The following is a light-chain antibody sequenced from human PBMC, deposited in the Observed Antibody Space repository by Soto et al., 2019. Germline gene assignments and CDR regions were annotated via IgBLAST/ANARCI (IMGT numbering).Light chain of an antibody. Sequence: DVVMTQSPLSLPVTLGQPASISCRSSQSLVSSNGNTFLIWFQQRPGQSPRRLIYKVSNRDSAVPDRFPGSESGTDFALEISRGEAEDVGVYYCMQATHWPWTFGQGTKVEIK. CDR2: KVS. CDR3: MQATHWPWT. J-gene: IGKJ1*01. V-gene: IGKV2-30*01. CDR1: QSLVSSNGNTF.